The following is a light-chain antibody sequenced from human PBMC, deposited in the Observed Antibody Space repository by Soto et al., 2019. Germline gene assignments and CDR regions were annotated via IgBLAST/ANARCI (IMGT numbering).Light chain of an antibody. J-gene: IGKJ1*01. V-gene: IGKV1-5*01. CDR1: QSISSW. Sequence: DIQMTRTPSTLSAYVDDRVTITFRASQSISSWLAWYQQKPGKAPKLLIYDASSLESGVPSRFSGSGSGTEVTLTISSVQPDDFATYYCQLYNRWWTFGQGTKV. CDR2: DAS. CDR3: QLYNRWWT.